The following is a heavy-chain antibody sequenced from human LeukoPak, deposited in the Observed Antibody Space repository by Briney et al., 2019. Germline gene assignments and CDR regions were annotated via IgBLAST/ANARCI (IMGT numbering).Heavy chain of an antibody. CDR2: VFNGGST. CDR1: GAPINSHY. CDR3: ASRPAGTTWYGVFDY. D-gene: IGHD6-13*01. Sequence: SETLSLTCSVSGAPINSHYWSWIRQSPGKGLEWIGYVFNGGSTNYNPSLKSRVTMSLDTSRDQFSLRLTSVTAADTAIYYCASRPAGTTWYGVFDYWSQGTLVTVSS. V-gene: IGHV4-59*11. J-gene: IGHJ4*02.